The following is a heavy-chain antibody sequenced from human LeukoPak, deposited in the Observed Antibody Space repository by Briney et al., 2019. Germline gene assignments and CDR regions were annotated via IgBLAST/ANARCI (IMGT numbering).Heavy chain of an antibody. V-gene: IGHV1-18*04. CDR2: ISAYNGNT. CDR3: ARDSRSYFDY. Sequence: GASVKVSCKASGYTFTGYYMHWVRQAPGQGLEWMGWISAYNGNTNYAQKLQGRVTMTTDTSTSTAYMELRSLRSDDTAVYYCARDSRSYFDYWGQGTLVTVSS. D-gene: IGHD3-10*01. CDR1: GYTFTGYY. J-gene: IGHJ4*02.